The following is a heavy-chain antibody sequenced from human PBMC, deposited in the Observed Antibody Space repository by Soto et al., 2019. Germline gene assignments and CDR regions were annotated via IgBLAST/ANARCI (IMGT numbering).Heavy chain of an antibody. CDR2: ISGSGGST. D-gene: IGHD3-22*01. Sequence: EVQLLESGGGLVQPGGSLRLSCAASGFTFSSYAMSWVRQAPGKGLEWVSAISGSGGSTYYADSVKGRFTISRDNSKNTLYLQMNSLRAEDTAVYYCAKHYDSSGYPRFYYFDYWGQGTLVTVSS. J-gene: IGHJ4*02. CDR1: GFTFSSYA. CDR3: AKHYDSSGYPRFYYFDY. V-gene: IGHV3-23*01.